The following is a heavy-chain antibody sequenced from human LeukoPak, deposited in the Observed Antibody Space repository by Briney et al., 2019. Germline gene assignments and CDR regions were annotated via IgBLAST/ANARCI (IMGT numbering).Heavy chain of an antibody. D-gene: IGHD3-10*01. CDR2: INHSGST. Sequence: NPSETLSLTCAVYGGSFSDYWWTWLRQSPGKGLEWIGEINHSGSTNYNPSLKSRVTISVDTSKNQFSLKLSSVTAADTAVYYCARRSAMVRDKRRYYMDVWGKGTTVTISS. J-gene: IGHJ6*03. CDR1: GGSFSDYW. V-gene: IGHV4-34*01. CDR3: ARRSAMVRDKRRYYMDV.